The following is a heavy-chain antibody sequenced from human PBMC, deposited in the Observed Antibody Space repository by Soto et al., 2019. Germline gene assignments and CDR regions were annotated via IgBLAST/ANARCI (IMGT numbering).Heavy chain of an antibody. CDR1: GGSISSYY. D-gene: IGHD4-17*01. CDR3: ARRTPGDYGDYYFDY. J-gene: IGHJ4*02. V-gene: IGHV4-59*01. Sequence: QVQLQESGPGLVKPSETLSLTCTVSGGSISSYYWSWIRQPPGKGLEWIGSVYNSGSTNYNPSLKSRVTISVDTSKNQFSLKLTSLTAADTAVYYCARRTPGDYGDYYFDYWGQGILVTVSS. CDR2: VYNSGST.